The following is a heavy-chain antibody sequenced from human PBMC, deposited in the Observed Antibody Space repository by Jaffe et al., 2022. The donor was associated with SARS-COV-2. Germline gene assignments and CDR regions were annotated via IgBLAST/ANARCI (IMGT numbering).Heavy chain of an antibody. D-gene: IGHD3-10*02. J-gene: IGHJ4*02. CDR3: VRRKGCADGACSGHELDY. Sequence: QLQLQESGPGLVKPSETLSLTCTVSGGSINSIGYFWGWIRQPPGKGLESIGTFYYGRTTYYNPSLKSRVTMSVDTSKNQLSLKLTSVTAADTAVYYCVRRKGCADGACSGHELDYWGQGTLVTVSS. CDR1: GGSINSIGYF. CDR2: FYYGRTT. V-gene: IGHV4-39*01.